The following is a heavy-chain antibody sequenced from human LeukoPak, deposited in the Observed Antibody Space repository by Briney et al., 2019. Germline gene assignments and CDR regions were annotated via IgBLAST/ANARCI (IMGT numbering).Heavy chain of an antibody. V-gene: IGHV4-34*01. D-gene: IGHD2-2*01. CDR1: GASFSGNY. CDR3: ARGDCSSTTCFHYYFDY. J-gene: IGHJ4*02. CDR2: INHSGST. Sequence: PSETLSLTCVVYGASFSGNYWNWIRQPPGKGLEWIGEINHSGSTNYDPSLKSRVTMSVDTSKNQFSLKLSSVTAADTAVYFCARGDCSSTTCFHYYFDYWGQGTLVTVSS.